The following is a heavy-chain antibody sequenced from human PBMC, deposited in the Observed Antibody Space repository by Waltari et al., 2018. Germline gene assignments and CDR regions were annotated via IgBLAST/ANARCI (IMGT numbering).Heavy chain of an antibody. CDR2: ISGSGCST. Sequence: EVQLLESGGGLVQPGGSLRLSCAASGFNLSSYAMSWVRQAPGKGLEWVSAISGSGCSTHYADYVKGRFTISRDNSKNTLYLQMNSLRAEDTAVYYCAKDGGYSYGSNWFGPWGQGTLVTVSS. D-gene: IGHD5-18*01. J-gene: IGHJ5*02. CDR3: AKDGGYSYGSNWFGP. CDR1: GFNLSSYA. V-gene: IGHV3-23*01.